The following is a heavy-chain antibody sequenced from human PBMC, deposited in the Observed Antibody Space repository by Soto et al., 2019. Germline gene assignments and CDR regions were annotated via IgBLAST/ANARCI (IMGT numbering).Heavy chain of an antibody. D-gene: IGHD5-12*01. Sequence: QLQLQESGSGLVKPSQTLSLTCAVSGGSISSGGYSWNWIRQPPGKGLEWIGYIYHSGSTYYNPSLKSRVTRSVDRSKNQFSLKLSSVTAADTAVYYSAAGGGLPRYYWGQGTLVTVSS. CDR3: AAGGGLPRYY. CDR2: IYHSGST. V-gene: IGHV4-30-2*01. J-gene: IGHJ4*02. CDR1: GGSISSGGYS.